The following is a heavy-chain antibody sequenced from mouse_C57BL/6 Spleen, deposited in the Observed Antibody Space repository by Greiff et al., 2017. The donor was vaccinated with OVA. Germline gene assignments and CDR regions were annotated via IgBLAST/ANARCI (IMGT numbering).Heavy chain of an antibody. J-gene: IGHJ3*01. CDR1: GFNIKDDY. Sequence: EVHLVESGAELVRPGASVKLSCTASGFNIKDDYMHWVKQRPEQGLEWIGWIDPENGDTEYASKFQGKATITADTSSNTAYLQLSSLTSEDTAVYYCTTWVLYGEAYWGQGTLVTVSA. D-gene: IGHD1-1*02. V-gene: IGHV14-4*01. CDR3: TTWVLYGEAY. CDR2: IDPENGDT.